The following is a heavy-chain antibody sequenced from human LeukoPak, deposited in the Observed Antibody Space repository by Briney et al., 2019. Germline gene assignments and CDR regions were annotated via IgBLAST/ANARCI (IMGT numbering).Heavy chain of an antibody. CDR3: ARGPGGRSGYHPLEDYYYYYYMDV. CDR2: IIPIFGTA. J-gene: IGHJ6*03. CDR1: GGSFTYCA. Sequence: GASVKVSCKASGGSFTYCAISWVRQAPGQGLEWMGEIIPIFGTANYAQKFQGRVTITADKSASTAYMELSSLRSDDTAVYYCARGPGGRSGYHPLEDYYYYYYMDVWGKGTTVTVSS. V-gene: IGHV1-69*06. D-gene: IGHD3-22*01.